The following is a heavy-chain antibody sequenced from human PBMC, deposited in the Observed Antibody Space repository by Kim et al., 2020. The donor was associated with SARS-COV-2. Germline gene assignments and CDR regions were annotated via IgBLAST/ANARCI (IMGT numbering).Heavy chain of an antibody. D-gene: IGHD6-13*01. CDR2: ISYDGSNK. CDR3: ARDRGSWYGAFDI. J-gene: IGHJ3*02. V-gene: IGHV3-30*04. CDR1: GFTFSSYA. Sequence: GGSLRLSCAASGFTFSSYAMHWVRQAPGKGLEWVAVISYDGSNKYYADSVKGRFTISRDNSKNTMYLQMNSLRAEDTAVYDCARDRGSWYGAFDIWGQGTMVTVSS.